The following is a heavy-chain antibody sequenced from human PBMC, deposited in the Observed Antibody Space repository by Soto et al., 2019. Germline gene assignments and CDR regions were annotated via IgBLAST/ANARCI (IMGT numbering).Heavy chain of an antibody. D-gene: IGHD1-1*01. CDR2: MNPNTGNS. V-gene: IGHV1-8*01. CDR1: GHTFTSYD. J-gene: IGHJ4*02. CDR3: ARRAETNGWNGFGADKYYFDF. Sequence: SSVKGSCKAAGHTFTSYDIYWVRQATGQGLEWMGWMNPNTGNSGYAQKFQGRVTVTSDTSINTVHMELSSLRSEDTAVYYCARRAETNGWNGFGADKYYFDFWGQGTLVTVSS.